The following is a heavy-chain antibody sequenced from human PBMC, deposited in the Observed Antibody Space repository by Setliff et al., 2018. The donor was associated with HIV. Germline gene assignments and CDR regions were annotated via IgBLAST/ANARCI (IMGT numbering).Heavy chain of an antibody. V-gene: IGHV4-39*01. CDR1: GGSISSSSYY. Sequence: SETLSLTCTVSGGSISSSSYYWGWIRQPPGKGLEWIVSIPYSGSTYYNPSLKSRITISVDTSKNQFSLRLSSVTAADTAVYYCARQGLVLVPASIDWRLPPSPIDYWGQGALVTVSS. CDR2: IPYSGST. J-gene: IGHJ4*02. D-gene: IGHD2-2*01. CDR3: ARQGLVLVPASIDWRLPPSPIDY.